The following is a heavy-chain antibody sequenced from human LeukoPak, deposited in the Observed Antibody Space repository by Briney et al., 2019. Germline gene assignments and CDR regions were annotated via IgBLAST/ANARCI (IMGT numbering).Heavy chain of an antibody. D-gene: IGHD3-10*01. CDR3: ARERREYYYGSGSLGAFGI. CDR2: IYHSGST. J-gene: IGHJ3*02. CDR1: GGSISSGGYS. Sequence: SETLSLTCAVSGGSISSGGYSWSWIRQPPGKGLEWIGYIYHSGSTYYNPSLKSRVTISVDRSKNQFSLKLSSVTAADTAVYYCARERREYYYGSGSLGAFGIWGQGTMVTVSS. V-gene: IGHV4-30-2*01.